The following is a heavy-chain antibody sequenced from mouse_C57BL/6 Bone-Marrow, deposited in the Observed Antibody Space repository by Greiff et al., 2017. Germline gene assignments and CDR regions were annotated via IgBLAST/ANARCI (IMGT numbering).Heavy chain of an antibody. J-gene: IGHJ4*01. CDR3: ARGGYGNYGGDY. D-gene: IGHD2-1*01. CDR1: GYTFTDYY. CDR2: IYPGSGNT. V-gene: IGHV1-76*01. Sequence: QVQLQQSGAELVRPGASVKLSCKASGYTFTDYYINWVKQRPGQGLEWIARIYPGSGNTYYNEKFKGKATLTAEKSSSTAYMQLSSLTSEDSAVYCCARGGYGNYGGDYWGQGTSVTVSS.